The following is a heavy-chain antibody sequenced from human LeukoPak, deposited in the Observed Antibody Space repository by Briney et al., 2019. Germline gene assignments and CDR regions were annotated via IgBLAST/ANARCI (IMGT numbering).Heavy chain of an antibody. Sequence: PGGSLRLSCAASGFTFSSSAMSWVRQAPGKGLEWVSAISNNGGYTYYADSVQGRFTISRDNSKNTLYLQMNSLRAEDTAVYYCASPPGVVITSNPNWFDPWGQGTLVTVSS. D-gene: IGHD3-22*01. CDR3: ASPPGVVITSNPNWFDP. V-gene: IGHV3-23*01. CDR2: ISNNGGYT. CDR1: GFTFSSSA. J-gene: IGHJ5*02.